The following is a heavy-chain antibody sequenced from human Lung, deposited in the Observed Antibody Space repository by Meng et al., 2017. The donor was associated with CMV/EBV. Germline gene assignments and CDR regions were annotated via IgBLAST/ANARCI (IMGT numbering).Heavy chain of an antibody. D-gene: IGHD1-14*01. CDR1: GGSISSSSYY. CDR2: VVYSGTT. Sequence: HLQRQGAGPWMVTPSETLSLTCTGSGGSISSSSYYWAWIRQPPGEGLEWIGSVVYSGTTYYTSSLKSRVSISVDTSKNQFSLKLSSVTAADTAVYYCARHHHSPTFDYWGQGTLVTVSS. J-gene: IGHJ4*02. CDR3: ARHHHSPTFDY. V-gene: IGHV4-39*01.